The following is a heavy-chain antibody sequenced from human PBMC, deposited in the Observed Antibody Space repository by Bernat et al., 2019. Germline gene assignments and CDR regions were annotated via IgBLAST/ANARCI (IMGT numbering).Heavy chain of an antibody. CDR2: ISGSGGST. J-gene: IGHJ6*02. Sequence: EVQLLESGGGLVQPGGSLGLSCAASGFTFSSYAMSWVRQAPGKGLEWVSAISGSGGSTYYADSVKGRFTISRDNSKNTLYLQMNSLRAEDTAVYDCAKVTGYYYYYGMDVWGQGTTVTVSS. V-gene: IGHV3-23*01. D-gene: IGHD4-11*01. CDR3: AKVTGYYYYYGMDV. CDR1: GFTFSSYA.